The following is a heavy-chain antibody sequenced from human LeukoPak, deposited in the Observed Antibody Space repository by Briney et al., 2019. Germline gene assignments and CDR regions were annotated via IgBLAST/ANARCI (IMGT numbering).Heavy chain of an antibody. CDR3: ARVSGPFSYGNWFDA. D-gene: IGHD5-18*01. CDR1: GGSISSYY. Sequence: KTSETLSLTCTVSGGSISSYYWSWIRQPPGKGLEWIGYIYYSGSTNYNPSLKSRVTISVDTSKNQFSLKLSSVTAADTAVYYCARVSGPFSYGNWFDAWGQGTLVTVSS. V-gene: IGHV4-59*01. J-gene: IGHJ5*02. CDR2: IYYSGST.